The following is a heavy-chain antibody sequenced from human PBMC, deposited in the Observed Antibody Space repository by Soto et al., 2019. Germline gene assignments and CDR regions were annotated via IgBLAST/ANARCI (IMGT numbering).Heavy chain of an antibody. J-gene: IGHJ4*02. CDR2: ISAYNGNT. CDR1: GYTFTSYG. CDR3: ATSRFAKGAADY. Sequence: ASVKVSCKASGYTFTSYGISWVRQAPGQGLEWMGWISAYNGNTNYAQKLQGRVTMTTDTSTSTAYMELRSLRSDDTAVYYCATSRFAKGAADYWGQGTLVTVSS. V-gene: IGHV1-18*01. D-gene: IGHD6-25*01.